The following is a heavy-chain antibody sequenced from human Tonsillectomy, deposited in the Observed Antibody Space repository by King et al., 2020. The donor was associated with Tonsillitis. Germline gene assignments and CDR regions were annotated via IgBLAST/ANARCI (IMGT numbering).Heavy chain of an antibody. CDR3: ARSSGYSSSWYPFDY. CDR2: IGTAGDT. J-gene: IGHJ4*02. D-gene: IGHD6-13*01. Sequence: EVQLVESGGGLVQPGGSLRLSCAASGFTFSSYDMHWVRQATGKGLEWVSAIGTAGDTYYPGSVKVRFTISRENAKNSLYLQMNSLRAGDTAVYYCARSSGYSSSWYPFDYWGQGTLVTVSS. V-gene: IGHV3-13*01. CDR1: GFTFSSYD.